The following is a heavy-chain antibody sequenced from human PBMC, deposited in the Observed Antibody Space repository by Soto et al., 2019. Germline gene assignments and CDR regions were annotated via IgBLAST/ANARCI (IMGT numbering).Heavy chain of an antibody. Sequence: QVQLVESGGGVVQPGRSLRLSCAASGFTFSSYAMHWVRQAPGKGLEWVAVISYDGSNKYYADSVKGRFTISRDNSTNTLYLQMNSLRAEDTAVYYCAREEGNYYDSSGYYSLDAFDIWGQGTMVTVSS. CDR2: ISYDGSNK. D-gene: IGHD3-22*01. V-gene: IGHV3-30-3*01. CDR3: AREEGNYYDSSGYYSLDAFDI. J-gene: IGHJ3*02. CDR1: GFTFSSYA.